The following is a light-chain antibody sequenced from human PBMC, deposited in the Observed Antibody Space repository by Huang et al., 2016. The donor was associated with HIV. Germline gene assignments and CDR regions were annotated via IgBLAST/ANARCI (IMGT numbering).Light chain of an antibody. CDR1: QNIKRY. J-gene: IGKJ2*01. CDR3: QQSVRTPRT. V-gene: IGKV1-39*01. Sequence: DIQITQSPSSLSASVGDTVIITCRASQNIKRYLNWYQQEPGKAPKLLISAASKLQSGVPSTFSGSGSGTDFTLTINSLQPEDSATYYCQQSVRTPRTFGQGTKLEI. CDR2: AAS.